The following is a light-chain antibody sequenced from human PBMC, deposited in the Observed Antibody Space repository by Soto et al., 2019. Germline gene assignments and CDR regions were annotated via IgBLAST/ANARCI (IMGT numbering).Light chain of an antibody. V-gene: IGKV1-5*03. CDR3: QQYNSYPLT. CDR2: KAS. CDR1: QSISSW. J-gene: IGKJ4*01. Sequence: DIQMTQSPSTLSASVGDRVTITCRASQSISSWLAWYLQKPGKAPNLLIYKASSLESGVPSRFSGSGSGTEFTLTISSLQPDDFATYYCQQYNSYPLTFDGGTKVEIK.